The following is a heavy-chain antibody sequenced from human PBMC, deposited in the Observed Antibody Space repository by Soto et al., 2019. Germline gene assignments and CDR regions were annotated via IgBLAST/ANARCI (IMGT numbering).Heavy chain of an antibody. D-gene: IGHD4-4*01. CDR2: ISHDGSNE. CDR3: GKGPGSFDYRPSSDYNHIIDV. CDR1: GFTFSSYG. V-gene: IGHV3-30*18. Sequence: AXVSLRLSCEGSGFTFSSYGIHGVRQAPGKGLEWVSVISHDGSNEYYADSVRGRFTISRDNSKNTLYLQMNRLRPEDAAVYYCGKGPGSFDYRPSSDYNHIIDVWGQGTTVTVSS. J-gene: IGHJ6*02.